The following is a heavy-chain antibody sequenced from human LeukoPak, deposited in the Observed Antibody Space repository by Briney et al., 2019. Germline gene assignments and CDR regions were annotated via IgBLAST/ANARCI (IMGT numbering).Heavy chain of an antibody. CDR3: ARVRANYFDY. J-gene: IGHJ4*02. CDR2: IYFSGST. V-gene: IGHV4-61*01. Sequence: SQTLSLTCTVPGGSIRSGSYYWSWIRQPPGKGLEWIGYIYFSGSTNYNPSLKSRVTISVDTSKNQFSLKLSSVTAADTAVYYCARVRANYFDYWGQGTLVTVSS. CDR1: GGSIRSGSYY.